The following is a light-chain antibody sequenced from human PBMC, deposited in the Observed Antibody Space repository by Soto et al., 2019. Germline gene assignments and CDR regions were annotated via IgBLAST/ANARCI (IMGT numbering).Light chain of an antibody. CDR2: DAS. Sequence: EIVLTQSPATLSLSPGERATLSCRASQSVSSYLAWYQQKPGQAPRLLIYDASNRATGIPARFSGSGSGTDFTLTISSLEPEEFAVYYCQQRSIWPPSLTFGGGTKVEIK. V-gene: IGKV3-11*01. CDR1: QSVSSY. CDR3: QQRSIWPPSLT. J-gene: IGKJ4*01.